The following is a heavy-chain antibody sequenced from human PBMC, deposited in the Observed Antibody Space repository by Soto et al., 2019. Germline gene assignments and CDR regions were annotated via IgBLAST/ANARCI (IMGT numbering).Heavy chain of an antibody. CDR3: ARVLRFLEWPTHPDGMDV. CDR1: GFAFSSYD. D-gene: IGHD3-3*01. CDR2: IGTAGDT. Sequence: GGSLRLSCAASGFAFSSYDMHWVRQATGKGLEWVSAIGTAGDTYYPGSVKGRFTISRENAKNSLYLQMNSLRAEDTAVYYCARVLRFLEWPTHPDGMDVWGQGTTVTLSS. J-gene: IGHJ6*02. V-gene: IGHV3-13*01.